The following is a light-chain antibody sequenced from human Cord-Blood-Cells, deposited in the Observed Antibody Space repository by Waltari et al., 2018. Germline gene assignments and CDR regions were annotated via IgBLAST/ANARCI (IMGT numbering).Light chain of an antibody. V-gene: IGKV1-39*01. Sequence: DIQMTQSPSSLSASVGDRVPITCRASQSISSYLNWYQQKPGKAPKLLIYAASSLQSGVPSRFSGSGSGTDFTLTISSLQPEDFATYYCRQSYSTLWTFGQGTKVEIK. CDR3: RQSYSTLWT. CDR1: QSISSY. CDR2: AAS. J-gene: IGKJ1*01.